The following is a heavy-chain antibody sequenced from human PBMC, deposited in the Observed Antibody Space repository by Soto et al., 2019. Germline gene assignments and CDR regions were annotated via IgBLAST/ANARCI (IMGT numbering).Heavy chain of an antibody. CDR2: ISGSGGTT. Sequence: EVQLLESGGGLVQPGGSLRLSCAASGFTFSSYAMSWVRQAPGKGLEWVSAISGSGGTTNYADSVKGRFTISRDNSKNTLYLQMNSLRAEDTAVYYCAKDLVGSSHSFDYWGRGTLVTVSS. CDR1: GFTFSSYA. D-gene: IGHD1-26*01. J-gene: IGHJ4*02. CDR3: AKDLVGSSHSFDY. V-gene: IGHV3-23*01.